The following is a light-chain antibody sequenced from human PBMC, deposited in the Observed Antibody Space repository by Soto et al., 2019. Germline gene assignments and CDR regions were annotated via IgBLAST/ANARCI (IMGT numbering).Light chain of an antibody. CDR3: QQYGGSPRT. CDR2: GAS. CDR1: QSINNNY. Sequence: EIVLTQSPGTLSLSPGERATLSCRASQSINNNYLAWYQQKRGQAPRLLIYGASSRATGIPDRFSGSGSGTDFTLNNSRLEPEDFAVYYCQQYGGSPRTVGQGTKVEIK. J-gene: IGKJ1*01. V-gene: IGKV3-20*01.